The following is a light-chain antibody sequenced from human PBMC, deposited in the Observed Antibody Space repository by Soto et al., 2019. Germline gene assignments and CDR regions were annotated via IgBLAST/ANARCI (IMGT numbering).Light chain of an antibody. CDR3: AAGHDSLNGPV. J-gene: IGLJ3*02. CDR2: GNN. Sequence: QSVLTQPPSASGTPGQRVTISCSGSRPNIGGNTVSWYQQLPGTATKHLIYGNNQKPSVVPDRFSCTKSCTSASLAISGLPAEDEADYYCAAGHDSLNGPVFGGGTKLTVL. CDR1: RPNIGGNT. V-gene: IGLV1-44*01.